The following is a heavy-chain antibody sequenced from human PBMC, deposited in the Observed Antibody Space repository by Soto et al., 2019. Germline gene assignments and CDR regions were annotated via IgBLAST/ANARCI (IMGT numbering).Heavy chain of an antibody. V-gene: IGHV3-30-3*01. CDR2: ISYDGSNK. J-gene: IGHJ3*01. D-gene: IGHD3-9*01. Sequence: GGSLRLACAASGFTFSSYAMHWVRQAPGKGLEWVAVISYDGSNKYYADSVKGRFTISRDNSKNTLYLQMNSLRAEDTAVYYCARGLRYFDWLTPGYSWGQGTMVTVS. CDR3: ARGLRYFDWLTPGYS. CDR1: GFTFSSYA.